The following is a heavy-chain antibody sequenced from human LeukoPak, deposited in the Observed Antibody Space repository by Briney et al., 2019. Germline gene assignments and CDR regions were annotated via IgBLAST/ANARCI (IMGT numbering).Heavy chain of an antibody. D-gene: IGHD1-7*01. J-gene: IGHJ4*02. CDR3: AAASDNWNYSGYGY. CDR1: GFTYTTST. V-gene: IGHV1-58*02. CDR2: IVVGSGNT. Sequence: TSVKVSCKASGFTYTTSTMHWVRQARGHRLEWIGWIVVGSGNTNYAQKFQERVTITRDMSTSTAYMELSSLRSEDTAVYYCAAASDNWNYSGYGYWGQGTLVTVSS.